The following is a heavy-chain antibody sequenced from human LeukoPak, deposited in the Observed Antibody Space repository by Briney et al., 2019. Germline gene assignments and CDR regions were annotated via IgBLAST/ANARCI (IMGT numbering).Heavy chain of an antibody. J-gene: IGHJ4*02. Sequence: GGSLRLSCAASGFTFSSYSMNWVRQAPGKGLEWVSSISSSSSYIYYADSVKGRFTITRDNAKNSLYLQMNSLRAEDMAVYYCASPYSSRWYELCYWGQGTLVTVSS. CDR3: ASPYSSRWYELCY. CDR2: ISSSSSYI. D-gene: IGHD6-13*01. V-gene: IGHV3-21*01. CDR1: GFTFSSYS.